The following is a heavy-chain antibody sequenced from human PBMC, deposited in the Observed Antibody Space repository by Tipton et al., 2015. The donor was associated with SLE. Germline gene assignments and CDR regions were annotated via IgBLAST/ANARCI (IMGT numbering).Heavy chain of an antibody. D-gene: IGHD3-3*01. Sequence: TLSLTCAVYGGSFSAYYWSWIRQPPGKGLEWIGEINHVGSTNDNPSLRSRVTISVDTSKNQFSLRLRSVTAADTAVYYCARLQYVFGGMDVWGKGTTVTVSP. CDR3: ARLQYVFGGMDV. CDR1: GGSFSAYY. J-gene: IGHJ6*04. CDR2: INHVGST. V-gene: IGHV4-34*01.